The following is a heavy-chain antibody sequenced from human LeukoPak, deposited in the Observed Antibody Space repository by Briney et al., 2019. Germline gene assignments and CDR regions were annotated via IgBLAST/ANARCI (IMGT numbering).Heavy chain of an antibody. V-gene: IGHV3-21*01. CDR3: ATVNCGGDCYSPSYFDY. Sequence: GGSLRLSCAASGFTFSSYSMNWVRQAPGKGLEWVSSISSSSSYIYYADSVKGRFTISRDNAKNSLYLQMNSPRAEDTAVYYCATVNCGGDCYSPSYFDYWGQGALVTVSS. J-gene: IGHJ4*02. CDR1: GFTFSSYS. D-gene: IGHD2-21*02. CDR2: ISSSSSYI.